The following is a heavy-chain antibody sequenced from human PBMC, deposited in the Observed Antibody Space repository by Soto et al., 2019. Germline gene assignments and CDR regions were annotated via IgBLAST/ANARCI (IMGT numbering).Heavy chain of an antibody. J-gene: IGHJ6*02. CDR2: VSYDGSNK. Sequence: GGSLRLSCAASGFTFSSYAMHWVRQAPGKGLEWVAVVSYDGSNKYYADSVKGRFTISRDNSKNTLYLQMNSLRAEDTAVYYCVRSGSQLLYYYYGMDVWGQGTTVTVSS. V-gene: IGHV3-30-3*01. CDR1: GFTFSSYA. D-gene: IGHD3-3*01. CDR3: VRSGSQLLYYYYGMDV.